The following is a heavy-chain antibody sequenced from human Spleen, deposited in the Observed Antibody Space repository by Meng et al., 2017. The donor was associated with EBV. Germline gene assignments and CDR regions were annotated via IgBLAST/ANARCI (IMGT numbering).Heavy chain of an antibody. Sequence: QVQLQQGGAGLLKPSETLSLTCPVYGGSFSGYFWSYIRQSPGKGLEWIGEINHSGSTSYNPSLQSRVTMSVDSSKNQFSLKLTSVTAADTAVYYCARGRMAARSPCFDPWGQGTLVIVSS. V-gene: IGHV4-34*01. CDR2: INHSGST. CDR1: GGSFSGYF. CDR3: ARGRMAARSPCFDP. D-gene: IGHD6-6*01. J-gene: IGHJ5*02.